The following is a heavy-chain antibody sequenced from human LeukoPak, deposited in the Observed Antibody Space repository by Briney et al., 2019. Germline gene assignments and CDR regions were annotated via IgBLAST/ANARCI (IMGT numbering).Heavy chain of an antibody. Sequence: SVKVSCKAPGFTFTSSAMQWVRQARGQRLEWIGWIVVGSGNTNYAQKFQERVTITRDMSTGTAYMELSSLRSEDTAVYYCAAVPIDYGDYPGAFDIWGQGTMVTVSS. J-gene: IGHJ3*02. CDR1: GFTFTSSA. CDR3: AAVPIDYGDYPGAFDI. D-gene: IGHD4-17*01. V-gene: IGHV1-58*02. CDR2: IVVGSGNT.